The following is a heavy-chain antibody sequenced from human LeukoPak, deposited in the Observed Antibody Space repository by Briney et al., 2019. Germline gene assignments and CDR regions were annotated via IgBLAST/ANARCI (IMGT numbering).Heavy chain of an antibody. CDR1: GYSFISFY. Sequence: GESLKISCKGSGYSFISFYIGWVRQLPGKGLEWMGIIYPGDSDTRYSPSFQGQVTISADKSINTAYLQWSSLKASDTAVYFCARGNYVLKYFDYWGQGAQVTVSS. CDR2: IYPGDSDT. CDR3: ARGNYVLKYFDY. D-gene: IGHD2/OR15-2a*01. J-gene: IGHJ4*02. V-gene: IGHV5-51*01.